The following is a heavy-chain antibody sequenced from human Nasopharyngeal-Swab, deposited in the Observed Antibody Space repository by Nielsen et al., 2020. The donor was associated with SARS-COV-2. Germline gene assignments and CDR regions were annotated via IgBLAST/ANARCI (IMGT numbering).Heavy chain of an antibody. D-gene: IGHD2-2*01. CDR2: IYYSGST. CDR3: ARLMGSSTSFGRFDP. J-gene: IGHJ5*02. Sequence: SQTLSLTCTVSGGSISIYYWSWIRQLPGKGLEWIGYIYYSGSTNYNPSLKSRVTISVDTSKNQFSLKLSSVTAADTAVYYCARLMGSSTSFGRFDPWGQGTLVTVSS. V-gene: IGHV4-59*08. CDR1: GGSISIYY.